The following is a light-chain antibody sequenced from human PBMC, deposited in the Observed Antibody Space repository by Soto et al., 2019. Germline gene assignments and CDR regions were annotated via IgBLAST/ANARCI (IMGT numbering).Light chain of an antibody. CDR1: QDISNN. V-gene: IGKV1-33*01. CDR2: DAS. Sequence: DIQMTQSPSSLSASVGDRVTITCQASQDISNNLNWYQQKPGKAPNLLIYDASNFETGGPSRFGGSGFGTDFTFTNSSLQPEDIAKYYCEQYYSFPLTLGGGTKVEIK. J-gene: IGKJ4*01. CDR3: EQYYSFPLT.